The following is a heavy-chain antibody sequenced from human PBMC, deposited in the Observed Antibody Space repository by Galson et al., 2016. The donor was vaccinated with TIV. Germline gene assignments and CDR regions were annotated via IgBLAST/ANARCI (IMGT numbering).Heavy chain of an antibody. Sequence: ETLSLTCTVSDYSISSGSYWGWIRQPPGKGLGWIGNIYHYAGTYTYFNPSLRSRVSISVDTSRNEFPLNLRSVTAADTAVYFCASDRLHHWYDGDDFWGQGMLVTVSS. J-gene: IGHJ4*02. CDR2: IYHYAGTYT. D-gene: IGHD1-1*01. V-gene: IGHV4-38-2*02. CDR3: ASDRLHHWYDGDDF. CDR1: DYSISSGSY.